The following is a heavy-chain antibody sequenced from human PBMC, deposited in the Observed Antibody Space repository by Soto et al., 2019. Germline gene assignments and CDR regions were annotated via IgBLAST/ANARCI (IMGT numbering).Heavy chain of an antibody. CDR1: GFTFSSYW. CDR2: IKQDGSEK. D-gene: IGHD2-21*01. V-gene: IGHV3-7*01. J-gene: IGHJ3*02. CDR3: AREQVVVVISDPAPDAFDI. Sequence: GSLRLSCAASGFTFSSYWMSWVRQAPGKGLEWVANIKQDGSEKYYVDSVKGRFTISRDNAKNSLYLQMNSLRAEDTAVYYCAREQVVVVISDPAPDAFDIWGKGTMVTVPS.